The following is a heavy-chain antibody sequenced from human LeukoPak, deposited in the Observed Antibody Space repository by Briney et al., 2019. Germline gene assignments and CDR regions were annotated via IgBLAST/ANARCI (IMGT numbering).Heavy chain of an antibody. CDR3: AKDLGGSATTV. CDR1: GFTFEDHV. Sequence: PGGSPRLSSAASGFTFEDHVMYWVRQAPGRGLERVSSISWSGDRMGYADAVKGRFTISRDNAKNSLFLQMNSLRVEDTALYYCAKDLGGSATTVWGQGTLVTVSS. J-gene: IGHJ4*02. CDR2: ISWSGDRM. V-gene: IGHV3-9*01. D-gene: IGHD2-2*01.